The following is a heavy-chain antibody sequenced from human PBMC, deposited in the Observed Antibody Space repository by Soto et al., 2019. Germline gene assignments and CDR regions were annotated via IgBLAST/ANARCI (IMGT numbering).Heavy chain of an antibody. D-gene: IGHD6-6*01. CDR2: IYYSGST. V-gene: IGHV4-30-4*01. J-gene: IGHJ5*02. CDR1: GGSISSGDYY. CDR3: ARGRPDGARLDP. Sequence: QVQLQESGPGLVKPSQTLSLTCTVSGGSISSGDYYWGWIRQPPGKGLEWIGYIYYSGSTYYNPSHKSRVTISVDTSKHQFSLKLSCVTAADTAVYYCARGRPDGARLDPWGQGTLVTVSP.